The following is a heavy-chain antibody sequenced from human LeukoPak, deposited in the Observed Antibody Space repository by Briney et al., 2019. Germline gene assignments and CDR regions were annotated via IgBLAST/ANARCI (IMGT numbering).Heavy chain of an antibody. CDR2: ISSSGSTI. V-gene: IGHV3-11*04. D-gene: IGHD4-17*01. J-gene: IGHJ3*02. Sequence: GGSLRLSCAASGFTFSDYCMSWIRQAPGKGLEWVSYISSSGSTIYYAESVKGRFTISRDNAKNSLYLQMNSLRAEDTAVYYCARGYGDYLPPDAFDIWGQGTMVTVSS. CDR1: GFTFSDYC. CDR3: ARGYGDYLPPDAFDI.